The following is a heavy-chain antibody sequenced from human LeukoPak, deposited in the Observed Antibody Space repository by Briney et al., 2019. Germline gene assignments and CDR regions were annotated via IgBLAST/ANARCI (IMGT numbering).Heavy chain of an antibody. D-gene: IGHD3-3*01. V-gene: IGHV4-30-4*01. Sequence: SETLSLTCTVSGGSISSGDYYWSWIRQPPGKGLEWIGYIYYSGSTYYNPSLKSRVTISVDTSKNQFSLKLSSVTAADTAVYYCARDRSYYDFWSGSWYYFDYWGQGTLVTVSS. CDR1: GGSISSGDYY. CDR3: ARDRSYYDFWSGSWYYFDY. CDR2: IYYSGST. J-gene: IGHJ4*02.